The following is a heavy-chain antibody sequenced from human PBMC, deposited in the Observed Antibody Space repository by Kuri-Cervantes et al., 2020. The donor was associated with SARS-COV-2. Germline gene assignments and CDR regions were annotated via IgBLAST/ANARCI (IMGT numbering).Heavy chain of an antibody. CDR2: VNHRGST. CDR1: GESFSGYY. Sequence: SETLSLTCAFYGESFSGYYWNWIRQSPGKGLEWIGEVNHRGSTNYNPSLKSRVTISVDTSKNQFSLKLSSVTAADTAVYYCARQVLLWFGELNYMDVWGKGTTVTVSS. J-gene: IGHJ6*03. CDR3: ARQVLLWFGELNYMDV. D-gene: IGHD3-10*01. V-gene: IGHV4-34*01.